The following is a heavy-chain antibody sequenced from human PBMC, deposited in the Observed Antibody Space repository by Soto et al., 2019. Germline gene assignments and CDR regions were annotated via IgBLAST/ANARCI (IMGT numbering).Heavy chain of an antibody. V-gene: IGHV4-39*07. CDR3: ARGVWSGYDFGFLSRYYYYGMDV. CDR2: INHSGST. CDR1: GGSISSGGYY. J-gene: IGHJ6*02. Sequence: PSETLSLTCTVSGGSISSGGYYWSWIRQPPGKGLEWIGEINHSGSTNYNPSLKSRVTISVDTSKNQFSLKLSSVTAADTAVYYCARGVWSGYDFGFLSRYYYYGMDVWGQGTTVTVSS. D-gene: IGHD5-12*01.